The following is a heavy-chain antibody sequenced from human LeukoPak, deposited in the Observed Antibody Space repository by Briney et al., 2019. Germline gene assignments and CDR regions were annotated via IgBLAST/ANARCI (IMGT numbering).Heavy chain of an antibody. J-gene: IGHJ4*02. V-gene: IGHV3-7*01. D-gene: IGHD1-26*01. Sequence: PGGSLRLSCAASGLTFSNYWMSWVRQAPGKGLEWVANIKEDGNEKYYVDSVKGRFTISIDNAKKLLYLQMNSLRAEGTAGYYCARDGSRFYYWGQGTLVTVSS. CDR1: GLTFSNYW. CDR2: IKEDGNEK. CDR3: ARDGSRFYY.